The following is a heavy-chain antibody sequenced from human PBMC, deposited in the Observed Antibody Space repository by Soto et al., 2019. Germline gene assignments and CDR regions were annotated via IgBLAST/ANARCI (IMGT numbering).Heavy chain of an antibody. J-gene: IGHJ5*02. Sequence: ESLTISCTCSGDSFTRYWIGWVRQMPGKGLEWMGIIYPGDSDTRYSPSFQGQVTISADKSISTAYLQWSSLKASDTAMYYCARPYKIAAADNWFDPWGQGTLVTVSS. D-gene: IGHD6-13*01. V-gene: IGHV5-51*01. CDR1: GDSFTRYW. CDR2: IYPGDSDT. CDR3: ARPYKIAAADNWFDP.